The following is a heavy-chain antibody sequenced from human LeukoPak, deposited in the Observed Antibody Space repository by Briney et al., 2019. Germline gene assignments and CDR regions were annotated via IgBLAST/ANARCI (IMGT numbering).Heavy chain of an antibody. Sequence: PSETLSLTCTVSGGSISSSSYYWGWIRQPPGKGLEWIGSIYYSGSTYYNPSLKSRVTISVDTSKNQFSLKLSSVTAADTAVYYCARDRDYSSGWFDPWGQGTLVTVSS. CDR3: ARDRDYSSGWFDP. V-gene: IGHV4-39*07. J-gene: IGHJ5*02. CDR2: IYYSGST. D-gene: IGHD6-19*01. CDR1: GGSISSSSYY.